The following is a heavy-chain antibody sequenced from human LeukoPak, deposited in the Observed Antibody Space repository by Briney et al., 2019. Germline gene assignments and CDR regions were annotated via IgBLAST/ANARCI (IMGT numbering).Heavy chain of an antibody. Sequence: ASVKVSCKASGYTFTSYGISWVRQAPGQGLEWMGWISAYNGNTNYAQKFQGRVTMTRNTSISTAYMELSSLRSEDTAVYYCARGQMGSTNWFDPWGQGTLVTVSS. CDR2: ISAYNGNT. V-gene: IGHV1-18*01. J-gene: IGHJ5*02. D-gene: IGHD1-26*01. CDR3: ARGQMGSTNWFDP. CDR1: GYTFTSYG.